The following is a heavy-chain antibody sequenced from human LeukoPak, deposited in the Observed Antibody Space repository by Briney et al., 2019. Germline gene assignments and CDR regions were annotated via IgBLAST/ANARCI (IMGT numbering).Heavy chain of an antibody. D-gene: IGHD6-6*01. V-gene: IGHV4-61*01. CDR3: ARVASGLDSSSGFYYYYYMDV. J-gene: IGHJ6*03. CDR2: IYYSGST. CDR1: GGSISSSSYY. Sequence: ASETLSLTCTVSGGSISSSSYYWSWIRQPPGKGLEWIGYIYYSGSTNYNPSLKSRVTISVDTSKNQFSLKLSSVTAADTAVYYCARVASGLDSSSGFYYYYYMDVWGKGTTVTVSS.